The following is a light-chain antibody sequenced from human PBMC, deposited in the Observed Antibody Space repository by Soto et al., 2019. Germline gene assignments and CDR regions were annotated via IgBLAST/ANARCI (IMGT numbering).Light chain of an antibody. CDR3: SSYTSRSTEV. CDR2: EVS. Sequence: QSALTQPASVSGSPGQSITISCTGTSSDVGGYNYVSWYQQHPGKAPKLMIYEVSNRPSGVSNRFSGFKSVNTASLTISGLQAEDEADYYCSSYTSRSTEVFSGWTKVTVL. J-gene: IGLJ2*01. CDR1: SSDVGGYNY. V-gene: IGLV2-14*01.